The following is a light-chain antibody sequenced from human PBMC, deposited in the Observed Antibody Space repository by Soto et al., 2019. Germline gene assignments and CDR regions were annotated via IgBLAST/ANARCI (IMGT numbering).Light chain of an antibody. CDR2: DAS. Sequence: DIQMTQSPSTLSGSVGDGVTITCRASQTISSWLAWYQQKPVKAPELLIYDASTLESGVPSRFSGSGSWTEFTLSISSLQTDDFATYYCQQHYIHWTFGQGTKVDI. CDR1: QTISSW. V-gene: IGKV1-5*01. J-gene: IGKJ1*01. CDR3: QQHYIHWT.